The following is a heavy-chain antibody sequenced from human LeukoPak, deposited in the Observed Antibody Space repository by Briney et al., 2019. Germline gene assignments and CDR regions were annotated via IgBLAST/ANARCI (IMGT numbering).Heavy chain of an antibody. CDR1: GGSISSGDYY. Sequence: SETLSLTCTVSGGSISSGDYYWSWIRQPPGKGLEWIGYIYYSGSTYYNPSLKSRVTISVDTSKNQFSLKLSSVTAADTAVYYCARLTYYYDTGGYYFDYWGQGTLVTDSS. D-gene: IGHD3-22*01. CDR2: IYYSGST. CDR3: ARLTYYYDTGGYYFDY. V-gene: IGHV4-30-4*01. J-gene: IGHJ4*02.